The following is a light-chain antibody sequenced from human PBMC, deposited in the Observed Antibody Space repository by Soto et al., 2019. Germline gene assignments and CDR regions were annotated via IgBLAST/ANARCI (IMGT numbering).Light chain of an antibody. CDR2: SAS. CDR1: QSVSSSY. Sequence: EIVLTQSPGTLSLSPGERATLSCRASQSVSSSYLAWYQQKPGQAPRLLIYSASSRATGIPDRFSGSGSGTDFTLTISDVQPEDFALYYCHQRQSWPRTFGQGTKVDIK. J-gene: IGKJ1*01. CDR3: HQRQSWPRT. V-gene: IGKV3-20*01.